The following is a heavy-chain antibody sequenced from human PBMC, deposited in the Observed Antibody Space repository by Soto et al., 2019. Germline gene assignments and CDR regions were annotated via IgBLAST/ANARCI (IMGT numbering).Heavy chain of an antibody. CDR3: ARGYYIWGSYSYTGWLDY. J-gene: IGHJ4*02. V-gene: IGHV4-34*01. CDR1: GGSFSGYY. CDR2: INHSGST. D-gene: IGHD3-16*02. Sequence: QVQLQQWGAGLLKPSETLSLTCAVYGGSFSGYYWSWIRQPPGKGLEWIGDINHSGSTNYNPSLKSRFTISVDTSKNQFSLELSSVTAADTAVYSCARGYYIWGSYSYTGWLDYWGQGTLVTVSS.